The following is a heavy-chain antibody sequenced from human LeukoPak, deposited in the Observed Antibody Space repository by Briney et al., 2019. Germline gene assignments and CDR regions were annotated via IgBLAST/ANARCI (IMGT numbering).Heavy chain of an antibody. V-gene: IGHV3-48*02. CDR1: GFTFSSYS. Sequence: PGGSLRLSCVASGFTFSSYSMNWIRQAPGKGLEWVSYISSSSSTICYADSVKGRFTISRDNAKDSLYLQMNSLRDEDTAVYYCARSTIGDQWGQGALVTVSS. CDR3: ARSTIGDQ. CDR2: ISSSSSTI. D-gene: IGHD5-24*01. J-gene: IGHJ5*02.